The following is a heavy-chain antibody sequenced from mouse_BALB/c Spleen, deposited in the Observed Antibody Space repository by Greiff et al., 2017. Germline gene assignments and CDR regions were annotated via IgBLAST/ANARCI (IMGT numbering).Heavy chain of an antibody. Sequence: VKLQESGAELVRPGSSVKISCKASGYAFSSYWMNWVKQRPGQGLEWIGQIYPGDGDTNYNGKFKGKATLTADKSSSTAYMQLSSLTSEDSAVYFCARNYGNSHWYFDVWGAGTTVTVSS. J-gene: IGHJ1*01. CDR1: GYAFSSYW. D-gene: IGHD2-1*01. V-gene: IGHV1-80*01. CDR3: ARNYGNSHWYFDV. CDR2: IYPGDGDT.